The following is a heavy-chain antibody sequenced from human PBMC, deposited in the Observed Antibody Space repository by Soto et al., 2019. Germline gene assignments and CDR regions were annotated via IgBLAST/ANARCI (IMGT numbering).Heavy chain of an antibody. CDR2: ISHTGGRR. CDR1: GVNFNAYV. CDR3: ASRDITMVRGVYYYYDMDV. J-gene: IGHJ6*02. Sequence: GGSLRLSCAASGVNFNAYVMNWVRQAPGKGLEWVSNISHTGGRRYYVDSVKDRFTISRDNSKNSLYLQMNSLRAEDTAVYYCASRDITMVRGVYYYYDMDVWGQGTTVTVSS. D-gene: IGHD3-10*01. V-gene: IGHV3-23*01.